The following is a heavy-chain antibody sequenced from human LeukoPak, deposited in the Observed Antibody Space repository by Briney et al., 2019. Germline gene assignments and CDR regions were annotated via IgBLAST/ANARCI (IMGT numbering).Heavy chain of an antibody. J-gene: IGHJ4*02. CDR3: TTYNNGWYWELDY. CDR2: INSNSGAT. D-gene: IGHD6-19*01. Sequence: ASVKVSCKTSGHPFTGYYIHWVRQAPGQGLEWMGWINSNSGATNYAQKFQGRLTVTRDTSVTTAYMELSGLRSDGTAMYYCTTYNNGWYWELDYWGQGTLVSVSS. V-gene: IGHV1-2*02. CDR1: GHPFTGYY.